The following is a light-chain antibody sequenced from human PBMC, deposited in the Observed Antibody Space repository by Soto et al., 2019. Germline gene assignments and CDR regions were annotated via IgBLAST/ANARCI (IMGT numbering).Light chain of an antibody. CDR1: QSVGSY. Sequence: EIVLTQSPATLSLSPGERATLSCRASQSVGSYLAWYQHKPGQAPRLLIYGASNRATDIPGRFSGRGSGTDFTLTISSLESGDYAVYYCQQRDKWPRTFGQGTKLEIK. V-gene: IGKV3-11*01. CDR3: QQRDKWPRT. J-gene: IGKJ2*01. CDR2: GAS.